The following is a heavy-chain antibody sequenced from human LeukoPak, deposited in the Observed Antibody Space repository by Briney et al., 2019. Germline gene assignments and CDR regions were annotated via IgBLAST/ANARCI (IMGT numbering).Heavy chain of an antibody. V-gene: IGHV3-11*04. J-gene: IGHJ3*02. CDR2: ISSSGSTI. Sequence: GGSLRLSCAASGFTFSDYYMSWIRQAPGKGLEWLSYISSSGSTIYYADSVKGRFTIFRDNAKNSLYLQMNSLRAEDTAVYYCARGALNYDFWSGYKGDDAFDIWGQGTMVTVSS. D-gene: IGHD3-3*01. CDR3: ARGALNYDFWSGYKGDDAFDI. CDR1: GFTFSDYY.